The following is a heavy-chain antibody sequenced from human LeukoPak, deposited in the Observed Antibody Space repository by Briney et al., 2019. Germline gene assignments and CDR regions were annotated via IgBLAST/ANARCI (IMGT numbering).Heavy chain of an antibody. CDR2: ISAYNGNT. Sequence: ASVKVSCKASGYTFTSYGISWVRQAPGQGLEWMGWISAYNGNTNYAQKLQGRVTMITDTSTSTAYMELRSLRSDDTAVYYCAIGFNSYGSGTYYNKAFDYWGQGTLVTVSS. CDR3: AIGFNSYGSGTYYNKAFDY. D-gene: IGHD3-10*01. J-gene: IGHJ4*02. CDR1: GYTFTSYG. V-gene: IGHV1-18*01.